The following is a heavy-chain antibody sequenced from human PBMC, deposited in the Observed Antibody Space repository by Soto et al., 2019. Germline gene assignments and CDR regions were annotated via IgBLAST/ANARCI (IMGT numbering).Heavy chain of an antibody. CDR1: GFTFSDYY. J-gene: IGHJ4*02. D-gene: IGHD6-6*01. Sequence: QVQLVESGGGLVKPGGSLRLSCAASGFTFSDYYMSWIRQAPGKGLEWVSYINTSGSTIFYADSVKGRFTISRDNAKNSLYLHINCSRAEDTALYHCARGLVAAQPSYWGQGTLVTVSS. CDR3: ARGLVAAQPSY. CDR2: INTSGSTI. V-gene: IGHV3-11*01.